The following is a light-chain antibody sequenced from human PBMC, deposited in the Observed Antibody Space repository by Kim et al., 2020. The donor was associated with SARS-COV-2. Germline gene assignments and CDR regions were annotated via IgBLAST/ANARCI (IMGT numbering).Light chain of an antibody. CDR2: DDN. CDR1: SGSIASSY. CDR3: QSYDSSKDCV. Sequence: KAVTISRTRSSGSIASSYVHCYQQRPGSAPSTVIYDDNERPSGVPDRFSGSIDSSSNTASLTISGLRTEDEADYYCQSYDSSKDCVFGGGTKLTVL. J-gene: IGLJ3*02. V-gene: IGLV6-57*03.